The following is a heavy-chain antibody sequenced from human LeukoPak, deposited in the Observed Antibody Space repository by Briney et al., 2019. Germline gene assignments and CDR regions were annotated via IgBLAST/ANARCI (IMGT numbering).Heavy chain of an antibody. J-gene: IGHJ4*02. CDR3: AKEGLPYCTNGVCYGGHYFDY. CDR1: GFTFSSYA. CDR2: ISGSGGST. V-gene: IGHV3-23*01. D-gene: IGHD2-8*01. Sequence: QPGGSLRLSCAASGFTFSSYAMSWVRQAPGKGLEWVSAISGSGGSTYYADSVKGRFTISRDNSKNTLYLQMNSLRAEDTAVYYCAKEGLPYCTNGVCYGGHYFDYWGQGTLVTVSS.